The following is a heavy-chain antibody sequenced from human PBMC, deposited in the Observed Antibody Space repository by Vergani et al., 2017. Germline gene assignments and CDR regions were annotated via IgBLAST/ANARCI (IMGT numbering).Heavy chain of an antibody. Sequence: QLHLQESGPGLVKPSETLSLTCTVSGGSITSSSYYWGWIRQPPGKGLEWIGNIYLSGGAYYNPSLKGRVTISVVTSKNQFSLEVTSVTAADTAIYFCARTEGFILQYVLWALWGQGNLGTVSS. J-gene: IGHJ4*02. CDR3: ARTEGFILQYVLWAL. CDR2: IYLSGGA. CDR1: GGSITSSSYY. D-gene: IGHD3-10*02. V-gene: IGHV4-39*01.